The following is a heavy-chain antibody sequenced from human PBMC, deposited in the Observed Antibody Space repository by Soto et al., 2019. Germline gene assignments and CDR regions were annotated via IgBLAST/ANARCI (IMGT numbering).Heavy chain of an antibody. CDR1: GFTVSSNY. J-gene: IGHJ6*02. Sequence: EVQLVESGGGLVQPGGSLRLSCAASGFTVSSNYMSWVRQAPGKGLEWVSVIYSGGSTYYADSVKGRLTISRHNSKNTLYLQMNSLRAEDMAVYYCARARGCSGGSCYFGMDVWGQGTTVTVSS. CDR2: IYSGGST. CDR3: ARARGCSGGSCYFGMDV. V-gene: IGHV3-53*04. D-gene: IGHD2-15*01.